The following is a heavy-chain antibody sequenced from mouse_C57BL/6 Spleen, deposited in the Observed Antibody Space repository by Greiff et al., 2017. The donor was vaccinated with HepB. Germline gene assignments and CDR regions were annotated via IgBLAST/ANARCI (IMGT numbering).Heavy chain of an antibody. CDR3: ARGFITTVVATGYFDV. J-gene: IGHJ1*03. CDR2: IDPSDSYT. D-gene: IGHD1-1*01. CDR1: GYTFTSYW. Sequence: QVHVKQPGAELVMPGASVKLSCKASGYTFTSYWMHWVKQRPGQGLEWIGEIDPSDSYTNYNQKFKGKSTLTVDKSSSTAYMQLSSLTSEDSAVYYCARGFITTVVATGYFDVWGTGTTVTVSS. V-gene: IGHV1-69*01.